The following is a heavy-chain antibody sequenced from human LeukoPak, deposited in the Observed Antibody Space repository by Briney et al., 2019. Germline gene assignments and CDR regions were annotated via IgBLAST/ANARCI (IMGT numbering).Heavy chain of an antibody. D-gene: IGHD6-19*01. Sequence: PGGSLRLSCAASGFTFSNAWMSWVRQAPGKGLEWVGRIKSKTDGGTTDYAAPVKGRFTISRDDSKNTLYLQMNSLRAEDTAVYYCSGYSSGWYRNYWGQGTLVTVSS. CDR3: SGYSSGWYRNY. CDR2: IKSKTDGGTT. J-gene: IGHJ4*02. V-gene: IGHV3-15*01. CDR1: GFTFSNAW.